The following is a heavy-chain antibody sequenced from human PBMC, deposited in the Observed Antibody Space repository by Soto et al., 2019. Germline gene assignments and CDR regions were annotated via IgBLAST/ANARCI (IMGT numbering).Heavy chain of an antibody. V-gene: IGHV5-51*01. D-gene: IGHD3-22*01. CDR1: GYSFSFYW. CDR3: ATAYVYDFENSNYYRDAFDI. Sequence: LGESLKISCKASGYSFSFYWIGWVRQMPGKGLEWMAIMYPDDSDIRYSPSFEAHVTISADKSTSTAFLQWSSPKASDTAMYYCATAYVYDFENSNYYRDAFDIWGQGTLVAVSS. CDR2: MYPDDSDI. J-gene: IGHJ3*02.